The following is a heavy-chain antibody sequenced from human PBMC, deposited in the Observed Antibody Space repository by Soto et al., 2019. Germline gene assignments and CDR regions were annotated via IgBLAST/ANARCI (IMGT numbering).Heavy chain of an antibody. Sequence: PSETLSLTCTVSGGSMSSYYWSWIRQPPGKGLEWLAFIHNSQTTNYNPSLVGRVSVSVDTSKSQLSLNLNSVTAADTAVYYCARTVSGGFDYWGQGILVTVSS. CDR2: IHNSQTT. J-gene: IGHJ4*01. CDR1: GGSMSSYY. V-gene: IGHV4-59*01. CDR3: ARTVSGGFDY.